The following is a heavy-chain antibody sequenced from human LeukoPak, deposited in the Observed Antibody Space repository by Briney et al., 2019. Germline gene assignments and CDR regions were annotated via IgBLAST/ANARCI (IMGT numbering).Heavy chain of an antibody. Sequence: SETLSLICTVSGGSNSSYYWSWGRQPAGKGLEWIGRIHTSGSTNYNPSLKSRVTMSVDTSKNQLSLKVPSVTAADTAVYYCARGGPSFDLWGRGTQVTVSS. J-gene: IGHJ2*01. CDR2: IHTSGST. CDR3: ARGGPSFDL. CDR1: GGSNSSYY. V-gene: IGHV4-4*07.